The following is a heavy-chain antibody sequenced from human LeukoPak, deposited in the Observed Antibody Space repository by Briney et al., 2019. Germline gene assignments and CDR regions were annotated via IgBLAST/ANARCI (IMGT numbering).Heavy chain of an antibody. J-gene: IGHJ6*03. CDR3: GRYRRGSGSYRYYYMDV. CDR1: GDSVSSNSAA. CDR2: TYYRSKWYN. V-gene: IGHV6-1*01. D-gene: IGHD3-10*01. Sequence: SQTLSLTCAISGDSVSSNSAAWNWVRQSPSRVLEWLGRTYYRSKWYNDYAVSVKSRITINPDTSKNQFSLQLNSVTPEDTAVYYCGRYRRGSGSYRYYYMDVWGKGTTVTISS.